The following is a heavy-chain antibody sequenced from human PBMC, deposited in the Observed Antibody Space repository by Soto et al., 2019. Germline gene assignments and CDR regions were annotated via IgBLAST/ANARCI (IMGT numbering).Heavy chain of an antibody. V-gene: IGHV3-33*01. Sequence: QVQLVESGGGVVQPGRSLRLSCAASGFTFSSYGMHWVRQAPGKGLEWVAVIWYDGSNKYYADSVKGRFTISRDNSKSTLYLQMNSLRAEDTAVYYCAREVDTAMEKYYFDYWGQGTLVTVSS. CDR2: IWYDGSNK. D-gene: IGHD5-18*01. CDR3: AREVDTAMEKYYFDY. J-gene: IGHJ4*02. CDR1: GFTFSSYG.